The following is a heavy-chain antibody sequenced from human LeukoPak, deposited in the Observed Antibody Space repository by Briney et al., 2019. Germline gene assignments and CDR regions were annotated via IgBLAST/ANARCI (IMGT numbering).Heavy chain of an antibody. CDR2: IYYSGST. D-gene: IGHD3-10*01. Sequence: SETLSLTCTVSGGSISSYYWSWIRQPPGKGLEWIGYIYYSGSTNYNPSLKSRVTISVDTSKNQFSLKLSSVTAADTAVYYCARGGHRYGSGSSPFDYWGQGTLVTVSS. V-gene: IGHV4-59*01. CDR1: GGSISSYY. CDR3: ARGGHRYGSGSSPFDY. J-gene: IGHJ4*02.